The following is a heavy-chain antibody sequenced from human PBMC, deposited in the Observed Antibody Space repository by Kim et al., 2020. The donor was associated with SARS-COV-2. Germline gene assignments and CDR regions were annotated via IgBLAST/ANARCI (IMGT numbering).Heavy chain of an antibody. CDR1: GGSISSYY. CDR3: ASLYGSGSYYSY. V-gene: IGHV4-59*13. Sequence: SETLSLTCTVSGGSISSYYWSWIRQPPGKGLEWIGYIYYSGSTNYNPSLKSRVTISVDTSKNQFSLKLSSVTAADTAVYYCASLYGSGSYYSYWGQGTLV. D-gene: IGHD3-10*01. J-gene: IGHJ4*02. CDR2: IYYSGST.